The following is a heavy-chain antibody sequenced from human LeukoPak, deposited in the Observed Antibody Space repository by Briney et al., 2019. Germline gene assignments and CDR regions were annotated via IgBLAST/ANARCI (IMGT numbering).Heavy chain of an antibody. CDR1: GYTFTGYY. J-gene: IGHJ4*02. CDR3: ASLTLADDSRGTFDY. D-gene: IGHD3-22*01. Sequence: ASVKVSCKASGYTFTGYYMHWVRQAPGQGLEWMGWINPNSGGTNYAQKFQGRVTMTRDTSISTAYMELSRLRSDDTAVYYCASLTLADDSRGTFDYWGQGTLVTVSS. CDR2: INPNSGGT. V-gene: IGHV1-2*02.